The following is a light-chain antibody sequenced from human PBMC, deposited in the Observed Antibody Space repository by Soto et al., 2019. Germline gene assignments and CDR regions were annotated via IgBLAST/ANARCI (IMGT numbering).Light chain of an antibody. V-gene: IGKV3-15*01. J-gene: IGKJ1*01. CDR1: QSVSSN. CDR2: GAS. Sequence: EIVMTQSPVTLSVSPGERATLSCRASQSVSSNLAWHQQKPGQAPRLLIYGASFRATGIPARFSGSGSGTEFTLTISSLQSEDFAIYYCQQYNNWPSGTFGQGTKVEIK. CDR3: QQYNNWPSGT.